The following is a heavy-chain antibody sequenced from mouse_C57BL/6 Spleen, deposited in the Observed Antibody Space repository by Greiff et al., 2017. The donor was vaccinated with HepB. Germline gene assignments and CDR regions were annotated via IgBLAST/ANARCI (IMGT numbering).Heavy chain of an antibody. V-gene: IGHV1-69*01. CDR1: GYTFTSYW. CDR3: ARPYCGSSYWYFDV. CDR2: IDPSDSYT. D-gene: IGHD1-1*01. J-gene: IGHJ1*03. Sequence: QVQLQQPGAELVMPGASVKLSCKASGYTFTSYWMHWVKQRPGQGLEWIGEIDPSDSYTNYNQKFKGKSTLTVDKSSSTAYMQRSSLTSEDSAVYYCARPYCGSSYWYFDVWGTGTTVTVSS.